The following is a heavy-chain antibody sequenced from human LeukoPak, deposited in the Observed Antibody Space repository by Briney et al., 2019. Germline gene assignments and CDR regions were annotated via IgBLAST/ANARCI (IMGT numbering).Heavy chain of an antibody. CDR3: ARIFRDHYDSSGYSYYYYYGMDV. CDR1: GFIFSVYE. CDR2: FSSSGSTI. V-gene: IGHV3-48*03. D-gene: IGHD3-22*01. J-gene: IGHJ6*02. Sequence: GGSLRLSSAASGFIFSVYEMNWVRQAPGKGLEWVSYFSSSGSTIEYTDSVKGRFTISRDNAKNSLYLQMNSLRAEVTVVYFCARIFRDHYDSSGYSYYYYYGMDVWGQGTTVIVSS.